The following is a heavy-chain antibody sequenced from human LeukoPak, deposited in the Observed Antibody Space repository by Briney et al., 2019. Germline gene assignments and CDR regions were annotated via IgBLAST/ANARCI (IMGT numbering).Heavy chain of an antibody. J-gene: IGHJ6*02. D-gene: IGHD3-22*01. CDR2: IKSKTDGGTT. CDR1: GFTFSNAW. V-gene: IGHV3-15*01. Sequence: GGSLRLSCAASGFTFSNAWMSWVRQAPGKGLEWVGRIKSKTDGGTTDYAAPVKGRFTISRDDSKNTLYLQMNSLKTEDTAVYYCTTDSSGYYYYHYGMDVWGQGTTVTVSS. CDR3: TTDSSGYYYYHYGMDV.